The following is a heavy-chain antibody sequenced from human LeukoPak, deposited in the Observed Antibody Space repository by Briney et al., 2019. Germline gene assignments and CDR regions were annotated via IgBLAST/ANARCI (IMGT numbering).Heavy chain of an antibody. J-gene: IGHJ4*02. CDR3: ARLIYGSGSYPPHFDY. Sequence: GESLKISCKGSGYSFTSYWISWVRQMPGKGLEWMGRIDPSDSYTNYSPSFQGHVTISADKSISTAYLQWSSLKASDTAMYYCARLIYGSGSYPPHFDYWGQGTLVTVSS. D-gene: IGHD3-10*01. CDR1: GYSFTSYW. CDR2: IDPSDSYT. V-gene: IGHV5-10-1*01.